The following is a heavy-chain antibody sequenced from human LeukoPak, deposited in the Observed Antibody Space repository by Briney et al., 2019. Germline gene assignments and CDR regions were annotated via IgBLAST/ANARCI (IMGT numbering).Heavy chain of an antibody. CDR2: IYYSGGT. V-gene: IGHV4-59*08. CDR3: ARHGSSGINWYFDL. CDR1: GGSTSSYY. Sequence: SETLSLTCTVSGGSTSSYYWSWIRQPPGKGLEWIGYIYYSGGTNYNPSLKSRVTISVDTSKDQFSLKLSSVTAADTAVYFCARHGSSGINWYFDLWGRGTLVTVSS. J-gene: IGHJ2*01. D-gene: IGHD3-22*01.